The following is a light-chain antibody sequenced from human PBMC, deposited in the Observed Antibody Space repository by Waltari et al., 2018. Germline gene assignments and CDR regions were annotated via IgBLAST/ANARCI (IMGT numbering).Light chain of an antibody. CDR3: LQRNIWPYS. J-gene: IGKJ2*03. CDR1: QSVSFR. V-gene: IGKV3D-15*01. Sequence: EIVMKQSPATMSLSRGERATLPCRASQSVSFRLGFYQQKPGQAPRLLMYGPSSRATGIPDRFSGSGSGTDFTLTIRSLEPEDVGIYYFLQRNIWPYSFGQGTKVEIK. CDR2: GPS.